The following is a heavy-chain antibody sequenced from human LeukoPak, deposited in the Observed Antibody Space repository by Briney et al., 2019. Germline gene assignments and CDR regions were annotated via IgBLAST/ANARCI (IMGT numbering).Heavy chain of an antibody. CDR1: GYTFTGYY. Sequence: GASVKVSCKASGYTFTGYYMHWVRQAPGQGLEWMGWISAYNGNTNYAQKLQGRVTMTTDTSTSTAYMELRSLRSDDTAVYYCARDRTDSGYSGYDWATGLFGYWGQGTLVTVSS. CDR2: ISAYNGNT. CDR3: ARDRTDSGYSGYDWATGLFGY. J-gene: IGHJ4*02. D-gene: IGHD5-12*01. V-gene: IGHV1-18*04.